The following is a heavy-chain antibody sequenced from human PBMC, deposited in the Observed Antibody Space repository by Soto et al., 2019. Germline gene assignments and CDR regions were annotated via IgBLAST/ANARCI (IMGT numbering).Heavy chain of an antibody. CDR1: GYTFTSYG. V-gene: IGHV1-18*01. J-gene: IGHJ3*02. D-gene: IGHD3-10*01. Sequence: ASVKVSCKASGYTFTSYGISWVRQAPGQGLEWMGWISAYNGNTNYAQKLQGRVTMTTDTSTSTAYMERRSLRSDDTAVYYCARDNHTMVRGVISDAFDIWGQGTMVTVSS. CDR3: ARDNHTMVRGVISDAFDI. CDR2: ISAYNGNT.